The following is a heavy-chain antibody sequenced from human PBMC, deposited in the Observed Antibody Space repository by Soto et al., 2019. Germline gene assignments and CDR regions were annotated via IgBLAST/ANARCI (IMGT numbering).Heavy chain of an antibody. J-gene: IGHJ6*02. CDR2: ISGDTATT. V-gene: IGHV3-23*01. CDR3: AKPLQQWLLQGSGVDV. D-gene: IGHD6-19*01. CDR1: GFSFSEYS. Sequence: EVQLLESGGGLVQPGGSLRLSCAASGFSFSEYSMTWVRQAPGKGLQWVSAISGDTATTHYADSVKGRFTISRDNSRDTLYLQMNNLRLEDTAIYYCAKPLQQWLLQGSGVDVWGQGTTVTVSS.